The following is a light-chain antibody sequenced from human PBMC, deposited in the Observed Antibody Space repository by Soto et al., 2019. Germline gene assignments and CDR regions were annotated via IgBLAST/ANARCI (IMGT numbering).Light chain of an antibody. Sequence: EIVMTQSPATLSVSPGGRATLSCRASQSISDTLAWYQQKPGQAPRLLIYSRSRGATGFPARFSGSGSGTDFTLNISSLQSEDFVVYYCQQYNNWPWTFGQGTNVEI. J-gene: IGKJ1*01. CDR3: QQYNNWPWT. CDR2: SRS. V-gene: IGKV3-15*01. CDR1: QSISDT.